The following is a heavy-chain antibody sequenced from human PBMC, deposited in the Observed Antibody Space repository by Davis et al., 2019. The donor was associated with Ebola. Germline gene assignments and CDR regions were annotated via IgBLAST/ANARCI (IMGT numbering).Heavy chain of an antibody. CDR1: GYTFTTYG. J-gene: IGHJ4*02. V-gene: IGHV1-18*01. D-gene: IGHD5-18*01. CDR2: ISSYNGNT. Sequence: ASVKVSCKASGYTFTTYGITWVRQAPGQGLEWMGWISSYNGNTNYAQKFQGRVTMTTDTSSSTAYMELTSLRSDDTAVYYCARALGRGSSYGYAYWGQGTLVTVSS. CDR3: ARALGRGSSYGYAY.